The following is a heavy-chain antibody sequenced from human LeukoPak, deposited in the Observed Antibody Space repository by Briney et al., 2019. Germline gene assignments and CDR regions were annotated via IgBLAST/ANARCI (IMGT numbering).Heavy chain of an antibody. Sequence: GGSLRLSCAASGFTFSSYGMHWVRQAPGKGLEWVAFIRYDGSNKYYAGSVKGRFTISRDNSKNTLYLQMNSLRAEDTAVYYCASPEWELKADWGQGTLVTVSS. CDR3: ASPEWELKAD. CDR2: IRYDGSNK. CDR1: GFTFSSYG. V-gene: IGHV3-30*02. J-gene: IGHJ4*02. D-gene: IGHD1-26*01.